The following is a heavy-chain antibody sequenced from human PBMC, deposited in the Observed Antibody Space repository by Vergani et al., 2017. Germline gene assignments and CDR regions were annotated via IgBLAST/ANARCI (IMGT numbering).Heavy chain of an antibody. CDR2: ISSSSSYI. D-gene: IGHD2-15*01. CDR3: ARDSGYCSGGSCYSYYFDY. Sequence: QLVQSGPEVKKPGTSVKVSCKASGFTFSSYSMNWVRQAPGKGLEWVSSISSSSSYIYYADSVKGRFTISRDNAKNSLYLQMNSLRAEDTAVYYCARDSGYCSGGSCYSYYFDYWGQGTLVTVSS. J-gene: IGHJ4*02. V-gene: IGHV3-21*01. CDR1: GFTFSSYS.